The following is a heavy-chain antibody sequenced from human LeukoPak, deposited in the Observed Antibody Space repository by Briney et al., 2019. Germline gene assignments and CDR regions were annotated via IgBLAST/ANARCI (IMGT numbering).Heavy chain of an antibody. V-gene: IGHV4-59*01. J-gene: IGHJ5*02. CDR3: ARMVRGGDYTNWFDP. Sequence: SETLSLTCTVSGGSISSYYWSWIRQPPGKGLEWIGYIYYSGSTNYNPSLKSRVTISVDTSKNHFSLKLSSVTAADTAVYYCARMVRGGDYTNWFDPWGQGTLVTVSS. CDR1: GGSISSYY. CDR2: IYYSGST. D-gene: IGHD4-17*01.